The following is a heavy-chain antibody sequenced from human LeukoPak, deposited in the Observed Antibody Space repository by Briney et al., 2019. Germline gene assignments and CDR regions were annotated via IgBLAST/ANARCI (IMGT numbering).Heavy chain of an antibody. J-gene: IGHJ4*02. V-gene: IGHV4-59*11. CDR3: ARNYYDSSGYYYFYLDY. CDR1: GGSISSHY. D-gene: IGHD3-22*01. Sequence: SETLSLTCTVSGGSISSHYWSWIRQSPGKGLEWIGYIYYSGSTNYNPSLKSRVTISVDTSKNQFSLKLSSVTAADTAVYYCARNYYDSSGYYYFYLDYWGQGTLVTVSS. CDR2: IYYSGST.